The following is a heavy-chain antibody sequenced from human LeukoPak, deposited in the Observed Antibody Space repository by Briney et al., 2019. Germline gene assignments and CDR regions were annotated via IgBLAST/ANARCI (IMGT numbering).Heavy chain of an antibody. D-gene: IGHD6-13*01. CDR1: GFTISRYW. J-gene: IGHJ4*02. Sequence: PGGSLRLSCAASGFTISRYWMSWVRQAPGKGLEWVANIKQDGSEKYYVDSVKGRFTISRDNAKNSLILQMNSLRVEDTAVYYCARVYSSSWDIDYWGQGTLVTVSS. V-gene: IGHV3-7*01. CDR2: IKQDGSEK. CDR3: ARVYSSSWDIDY.